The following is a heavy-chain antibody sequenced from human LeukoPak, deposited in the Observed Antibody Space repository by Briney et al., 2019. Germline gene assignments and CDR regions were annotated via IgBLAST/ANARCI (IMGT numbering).Heavy chain of an antibody. J-gene: IGHJ6*02. V-gene: IGHV5-51*01. Sequence: GESLKISCKGSGYSFTSYWIGWVRQMPGKGLEWMGIIYPGDSDTRHSPHFPSHVPISADKSLSPAYPQCSRLNAPDTAMHYCTIPPGYSYGMDVWGQGTTVTVSS. CDR1: GYSFTSYW. CDR2: IYPGDSDT. CDR3: TIPPGYSYGMDV.